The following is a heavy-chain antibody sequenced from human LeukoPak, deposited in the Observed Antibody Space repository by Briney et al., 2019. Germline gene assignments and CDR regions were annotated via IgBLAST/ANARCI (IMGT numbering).Heavy chain of an antibody. CDR2: MNPNSGNT. V-gene: IGHV1-8*01. J-gene: IGHJ3*02. CDR1: GYTFTSYD. D-gene: IGHD2-21*02. CDR3: ARACGGDCFDAFDI. Sequence: ASVKVSCKASGYTFTSYDINWVRQATGQGLEWMGRMNPNSGNTGYVQKFQGRVTMTRNTSISTAYMELSSLRSEDTAVYYCARACGGDCFDAFDIWGQGTMVTVSS.